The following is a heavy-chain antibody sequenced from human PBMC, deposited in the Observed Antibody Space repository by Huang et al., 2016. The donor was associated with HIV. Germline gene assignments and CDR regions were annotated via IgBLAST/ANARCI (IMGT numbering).Heavy chain of an antibody. CDR2: INSDGSSS. D-gene: IGHD3-22*01. J-gene: IGHJ4*02. CDR3: VRDPRIQSWLNYFDY. Sequence: EVQLVESGGGLVQPGGSLRLSCAASGFTFSSYWMHWVRQAPGKGVVWVVRINSDGSSSGYADSVKGRFNISRDNAKNTLYLQMNSLRAEDTAVYYCVRDPRIQSWLNYFDYWGQGTLVSVSS. V-gene: IGHV3-74*01. CDR1: GFTFSSYW.